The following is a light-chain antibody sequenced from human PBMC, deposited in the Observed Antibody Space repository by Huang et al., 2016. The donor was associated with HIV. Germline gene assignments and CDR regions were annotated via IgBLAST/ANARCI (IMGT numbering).Light chain of an antibody. Sequence: EIVLTQSPATLSLSPGERATLSCRASQSISTFLAWYQQKPGQAPRLLIYDASHRAAGVPARLSGSVSGTDFALTISSVEPEDSAVYYCQQRTNWPPITFGQGTRLEIK. CDR3: QQRTNWPPIT. CDR2: DAS. J-gene: IGKJ5*01. CDR1: QSISTF. V-gene: IGKV3-11*01.